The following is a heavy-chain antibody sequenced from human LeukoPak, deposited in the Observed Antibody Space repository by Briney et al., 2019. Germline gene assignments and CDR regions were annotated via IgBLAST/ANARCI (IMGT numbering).Heavy chain of an antibody. CDR2: ISGNGQQR. CDR1: GFTFSRSA. CDR3: AKDANYLDSSGFFTPFDY. J-gene: IGHJ4*02. Sequence: PGGSLRLSCSASGFTFSRSAMTWVRQFPGKGLEWVSTISGNGQQRYYGDSVKGRFSVSRDNSKNTPYLQMDSLRADDSALYFCAKDANYLDSSGFFTPFDYWGQGTLVTVSS. V-gene: IGHV3-23*01. D-gene: IGHD3-22*01.